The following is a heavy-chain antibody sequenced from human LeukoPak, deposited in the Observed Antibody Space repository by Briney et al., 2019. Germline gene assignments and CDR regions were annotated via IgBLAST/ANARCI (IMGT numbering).Heavy chain of an antibody. CDR1: GGSISSFY. J-gene: IGHJ4*02. D-gene: IGHD5-24*01. V-gene: IGHV4-59*08. CDR2: IYYSGST. CDR3: ERLDGYNDHFDY. Sequence: SETLSLTCTVSGGSISSFYWSWIRQPPGKGLEWIGYIYYSGSTNYNPSLKSRVTISVDTSKNQFSLKLSSVTAADTAVYYCERLDGYNDHFDYWGQGTLVTVSS.